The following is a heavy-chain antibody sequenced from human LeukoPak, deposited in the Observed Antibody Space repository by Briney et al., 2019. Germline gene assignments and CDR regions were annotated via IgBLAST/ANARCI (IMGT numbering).Heavy chain of an antibody. D-gene: IGHD6-13*01. Sequence: SETLSLTCTVSGFSVSSVYYWGWIRQPPGKGLEWIGYIYSSGSTNYNPSLKSRVTISVDTSKIQFSLKLSSVTAADTAVYYCARVSSNWFDPWGQGTLVTVSS. CDR1: GFSVSSVYY. J-gene: IGHJ5*02. CDR3: ARVSSNWFDP. V-gene: IGHV4-61*01. CDR2: IYSSGST.